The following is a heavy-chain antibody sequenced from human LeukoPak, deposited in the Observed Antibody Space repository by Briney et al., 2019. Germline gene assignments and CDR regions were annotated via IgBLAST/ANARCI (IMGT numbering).Heavy chain of an antibody. CDR2: IIPIFGIA. CDR3: AKGREIAVAGFEDWFDP. CDR1: GGTFSSYA. V-gene: IGHV1-69*04. J-gene: IGHJ5*02. D-gene: IGHD6-19*01. Sequence: SVKVSCKASGGTFSSYAISWVRQAPGQGLEWMGRIIPIFGIANYAQKFQGRVAITADKSTSTAYMELSSLRSEDTAVYYCAKGREIAVAGFEDWFDPWGQGTLVTVSS.